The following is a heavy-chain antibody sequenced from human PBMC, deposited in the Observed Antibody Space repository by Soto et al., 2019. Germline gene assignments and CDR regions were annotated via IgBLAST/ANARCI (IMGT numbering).Heavy chain of an antibody. D-gene: IGHD6-19*01. CDR3: AKPLITPYSSGLHY. CDR1: GFTFSSYG. Sequence: HPGGSLRLSCAASGFTFSSYGMHWVRQAPGKGLEWVAVISYDGSNKYYADSVKGRFTISRDNSKNTLYLQMNSLRAEDTAVYYCAKPLITPYSSGLHYWGQGTLVTVSS. CDR2: ISYDGSNK. J-gene: IGHJ4*02. V-gene: IGHV3-30*18.